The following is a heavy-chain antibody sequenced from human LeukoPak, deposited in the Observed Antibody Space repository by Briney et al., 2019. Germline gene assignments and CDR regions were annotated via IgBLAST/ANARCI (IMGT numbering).Heavy chain of an antibody. Sequence: SETLSLTCTVSGGSLSSYYWSWIRQPPGKGLEWIGYIYYSGSTNYNPSLKSRVTISVDTSKNQFSLKLSSVTAADTAVYYCAGSGGYCSSTSCYASFDYWGQGTLVTVSS. D-gene: IGHD2-2*03. CDR3: AGSGGYCSSTSCYASFDY. V-gene: IGHV4-59*01. CDR2: IYYSGST. CDR1: GGSLSSYY. J-gene: IGHJ4*02.